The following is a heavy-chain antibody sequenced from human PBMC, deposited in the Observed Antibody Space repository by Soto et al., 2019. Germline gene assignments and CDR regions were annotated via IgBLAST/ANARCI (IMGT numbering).Heavy chain of an antibody. D-gene: IGHD3-16*01. J-gene: IGHJ4*02. CDR1: ADSVSGNSAA. CDR2: TYYRSKWYN. V-gene: IGHV6-1*01. CDR3: ARDFPYYESSDSYFDS. Sequence: SQTLSLTCAISADSVSGNSAAWNWIRQSPSRGLEWLGRTYYRSKWYNDYAVSVKSRITVTPDTSKNQFSLHLNSVTPEDTAVYYCARDFPYYESSDSYFDSWGQGALVTVSS.